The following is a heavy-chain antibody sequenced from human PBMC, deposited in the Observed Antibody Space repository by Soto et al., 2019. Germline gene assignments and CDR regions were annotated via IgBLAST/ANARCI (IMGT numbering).Heavy chain of an antibody. CDR1: GGTFSSYA. V-gene: IGHV1-69*13. CDR3: ARKLVVPDAIGLGWFDP. CDR2: IIPIFGTA. Sequence: SVKVSCKASGGTFSSYAISWVRQAPGQGLEWMGGIIPIFGTANYAQKFQGRVTITADESTSTAYMELSSLRSEDTAVYYCARKLVVPDAIGLGWFDPWGQGTLVTVSS. D-gene: IGHD2-2*02. J-gene: IGHJ5*02.